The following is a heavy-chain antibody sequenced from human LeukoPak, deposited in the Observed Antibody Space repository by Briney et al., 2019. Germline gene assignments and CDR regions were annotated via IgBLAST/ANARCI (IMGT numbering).Heavy chain of an antibody. CDR1: GYTFTSYG. Sequence: ASVKVSCKASGYTFTSYGTSWVRQAPGQGLEWMGWISAYNGNTNYAQKLQGRVTTTTDTSTSTAYMELRSLRSDDTAVYSCARDPSGSYYDYWGQGTLVTVSS. CDR2: ISAYNGNT. J-gene: IGHJ4*02. D-gene: IGHD1-26*01. CDR3: ARDPSGSYYDY. V-gene: IGHV1-18*01.